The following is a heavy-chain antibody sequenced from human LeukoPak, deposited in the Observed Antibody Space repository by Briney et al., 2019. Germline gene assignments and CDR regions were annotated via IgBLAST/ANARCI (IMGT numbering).Heavy chain of an antibody. CDR2: IYYSGST. J-gene: IGHJ6*03. CDR3: ARVKMGTYNCYYMDV. D-gene: IGHD5-24*01. CDR1: GGSISSGGYY. Sequence: SETLSLTCTVPGGSISSGGYYWSSIRQHPGKGLEWIGYIYYSGSTYYTPSLKSRVTISVDTSKNQVSLKLSSVTAADTAVYYCARVKMGTYNCYYMDVWGKGTTVTVSS. V-gene: IGHV4-31*03.